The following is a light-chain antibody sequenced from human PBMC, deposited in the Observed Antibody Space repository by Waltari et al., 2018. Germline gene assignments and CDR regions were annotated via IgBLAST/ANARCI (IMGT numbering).Light chain of an antibody. CDR2: GAS. V-gene: IGKV3-15*01. CDR1: ESVGGN. J-gene: IGKJ2*01. Sequence: IVMTQSPATLSVSPGERDTLSCRASESVGGNLALYQQKPGQAPRPLIYGASTWVTGLPARFSGSGSETEFTLTISSVQSEDFAVYYCQQYNDWPLYTFGQGTKLEIK. CDR3: QQYNDWPLYT.